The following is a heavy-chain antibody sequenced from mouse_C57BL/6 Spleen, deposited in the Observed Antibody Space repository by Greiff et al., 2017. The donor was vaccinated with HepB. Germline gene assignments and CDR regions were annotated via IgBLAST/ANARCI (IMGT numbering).Heavy chain of an antibody. J-gene: IGHJ2*01. CDR3: ARRIYYGNYGFDY. CDR2: INPNNGGT. CDR1: GYTFTDYN. Sequence: EVQLQQSGPELVKPGASVKIPCKASGYTFTDYNMDWVKQSHGKSLEWIGDINPNNGGTIYNQKFKGKATLTVDKSSSTAYMERRSLTSEDTAVYYCARRIYYGNYGFDYWGQGTTLTVSS. D-gene: IGHD2-1*01. V-gene: IGHV1-18*01.